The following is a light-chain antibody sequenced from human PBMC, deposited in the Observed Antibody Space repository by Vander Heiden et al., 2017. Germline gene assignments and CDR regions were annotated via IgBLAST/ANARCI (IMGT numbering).Light chain of an antibody. V-gene: IGKV1-5*03. Sequence: DIQMTQSPSTLSASVGDRVTITCRASQSSSSWLAWYQQKPGKAPNLLIYKASSLESGVPSRFSGSGSGTEFTLTISSLQPDDFATYYCQQYNSYPWTFGQGTKVEIK. CDR1: QSSSSW. CDR2: KAS. CDR3: QQYNSYPWT. J-gene: IGKJ1*01.